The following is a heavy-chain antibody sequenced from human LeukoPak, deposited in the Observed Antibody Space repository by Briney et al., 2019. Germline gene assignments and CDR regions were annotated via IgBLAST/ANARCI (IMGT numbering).Heavy chain of an antibody. V-gene: IGHV3-23*01. Sequence: PGGSLRLSCAASGFTFSRHAMTWVRQAPGRGLEWVSAISGGGGDTYYAGSVKGRFTISRDNSKNTLYLQMTGLRAEDTAIYFCAKDQDSSLSEFFGWFDSWGQGILVTVSS. D-gene: IGHD6-19*01. CDR1: GFTFSRHA. CDR2: ISGGGGDT. CDR3: AKDQDSSLSEFFGWFDS. J-gene: IGHJ5*01.